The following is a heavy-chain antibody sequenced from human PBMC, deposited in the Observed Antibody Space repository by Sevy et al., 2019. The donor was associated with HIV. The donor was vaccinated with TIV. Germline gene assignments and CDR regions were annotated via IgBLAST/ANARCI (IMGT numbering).Heavy chain of an antibody. V-gene: IGHV4-30-4*01. CDR1: GGSISSGDYY. J-gene: IGHJ4*02. CDR2: IYYSGST. CDR3: ARGGYDSSGYYYGGIDY. D-gene: IGHD3-22*01. Sequence: SETLSLTCTVSGGSISSGDYYWSWIRQPPGKGLEWIGYIYYSGSTYYNPSLKSRVTISVDTSKNQFSLELSSVTAADTAVYYCARGGYDSSGYYYGGIDYWGQGTLVTVSS.